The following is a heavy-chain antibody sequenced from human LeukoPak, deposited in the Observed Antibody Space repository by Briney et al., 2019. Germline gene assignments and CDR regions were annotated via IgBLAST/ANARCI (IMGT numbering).Heavy chain of an antibody. V-gene: IGHV1-24*01. D-gene: IGHD3-10*01. J-gene: IGHJ5*02. CDR3: ATNYYGSGSHNWFDP. CDR2: FDPEDGET. Sequence: ASVTVSFTVSGYTLTELSMHWVRQAPGKGLEWMGGFDPEDGETIYAQKFQGRVTMTEDTSTGTAYMELSSLRSEDTAVYYCATNYYGSGSHNWFDPWGQGTLVTVSS. CDR1: GYTLTELS.